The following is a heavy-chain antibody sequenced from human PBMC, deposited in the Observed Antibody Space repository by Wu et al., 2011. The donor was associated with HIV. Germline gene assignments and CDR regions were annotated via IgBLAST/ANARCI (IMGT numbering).Heavy chain of an antibody. J-gene: IGHJ6*03. D-gene: IGHD6-13*01. CDR1: GYTFISYG. Sequence: QVQLVQSGAEVKKPGASVKVSCKASGYTFISYGISWVRQAPGQGLEWMGWISVYNGNTNYAQKFQGRVTMTTDTSTSTAYMELSNLRSGDTAVYYCARVHGYSSSWSIYYYYYMDVWAKGPRSPSP. CDR2: ISVYNGNT. CDR3: ARVHGYSSSWSIYYYYYMDV. V-gene: IGHV1-18*01.